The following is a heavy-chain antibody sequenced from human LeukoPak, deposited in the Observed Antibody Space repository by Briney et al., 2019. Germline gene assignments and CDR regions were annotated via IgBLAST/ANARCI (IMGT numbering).Heavy chain of an antibody. CDR1: GFTFDDYG. CDR3: ARAAHYYDSSGYNNWFDP. D-gene: IGHD3-22*01. CDR2: INWNGGST. Sequence: GGSLRLSCAASGFTFDDYGMSWVRQAPGKGLEWVSGINWNGGSTGYADSVKGRFTISRDNAKNSLYLQMNSLRAEDTALYHCARAAHYYDSSGYNNWFDPWGQGTLVTVSS. V-gene: IGHV3-20*01. J-gene: IGHJ5*02.